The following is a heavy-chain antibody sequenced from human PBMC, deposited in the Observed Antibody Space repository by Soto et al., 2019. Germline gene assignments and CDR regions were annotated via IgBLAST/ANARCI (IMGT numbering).Heavy chain of an antibody. CDR2: SYYSGST. Sequence: SETLSLTCTVSGDSISRYYWSWIRQPPGKGLEWIGYSYYSGSTNYNPSLKSRVTISVDTSKNQFSLKLSSVTAADTAVYYCAKNWNWGSLVHWGQGTLVTVSS. D-gene: IGHD7-27*01. V-gene: IGHV4-59*08. CDR3: AKNWNWGSLVH. J-gene: IGHJ4*02. CDR1: GDSISRYY.